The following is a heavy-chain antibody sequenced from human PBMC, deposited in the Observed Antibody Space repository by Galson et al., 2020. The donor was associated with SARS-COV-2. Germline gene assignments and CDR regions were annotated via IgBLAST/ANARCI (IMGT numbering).Heavy chain of an antibody. J-gene: IGHJ4*02. V-gene: IGHV1-3*01. CDR1: GYSFTSYA. CDR3: VRDSSGGF. Sequence: ASVKVYCKASGYSFTSYAMHWVRQDPGQRLKRMGWINGGNGNTKYSERFQDRVTITRDTSASTVYMELRSLTSEDTAVYYCVRDSSGGFWGQGTQVTVSS. D-gene: IGHD6-19*01. CDR2: INGGNGNT.